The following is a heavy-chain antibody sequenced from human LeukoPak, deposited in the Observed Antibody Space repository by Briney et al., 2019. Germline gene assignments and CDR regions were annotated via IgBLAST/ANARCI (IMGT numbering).Heavy chain of an antibody. D-gene: IGHD2-21*02. V-gene: IGHV4-4*07. CDR2: IYASGST. CDR1: GGSISSYY. CDR3: ARDRGGGDSSIMDY. J-gene: IGHJ4*02. Sequence: PSETLSLTCTVSGGSISSYYWSWIRPPAGKRLEWIARIYASGSTNYNPSLKSRVTISVDKSKNQFSLKLTSVTAADTAVYYCARDRGGGDSSIMDYWGQGTLVTVSS.